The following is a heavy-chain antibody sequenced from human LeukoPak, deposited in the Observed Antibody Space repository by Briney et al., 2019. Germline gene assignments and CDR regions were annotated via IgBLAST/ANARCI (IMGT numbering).Heavy chain of an antibody. CDR2: IKQDGSEK. J-gene: IGHJ5*02. V-gene: IGHV3-7*01. CDR1: GFIFSSYW. Sequence: GGSLRLSCAASGFIFSSYWMSWVRQAPGKGLEWVANIKQDGSEKYYVDSVKGRFTISRDNAKNSLYLQMNSLRAEDTAVYYYARGRNWFDPWGQGTLVTVSS. CDR3: ARGRNWFDP.